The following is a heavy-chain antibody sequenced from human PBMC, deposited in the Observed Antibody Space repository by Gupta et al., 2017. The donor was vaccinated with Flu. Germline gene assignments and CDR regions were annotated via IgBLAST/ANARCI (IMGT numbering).Heavy chain of an antibody. CDR3: AKDIGIAVAGIFNYYYYYGMDV. Sequence: WVSGISWNSGSIGYADSVKGRFTISRDNAKNSLYLQMNSLRAEDTALYYCAKDIGIAVAGIFNYYYYYGMDVWGQGTTVTVSS. CDR2: ISWNSGSI. J-gene: IGHJ6*02. D-gene: IGHD6-19*01. V-gene: IGHV3-9*01.